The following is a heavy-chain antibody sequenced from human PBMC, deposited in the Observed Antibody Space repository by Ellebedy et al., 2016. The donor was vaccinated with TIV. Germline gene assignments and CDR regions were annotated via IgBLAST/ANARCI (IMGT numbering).Heavy chain of an antibody. CDR2: INQDGSEI. Sequence: GESLKISXAASGFTFSSYWMHWVRQDPGKGLEWVANINQDGSEIHYVDSVKGRFTISRDNAENSLYLQMNSLRAKDTAVYYCARAIGSGSSYWGQGTLVTVSS. J-gene: IGHJ4*02. CDR3: ARAIGSGSSY. D-gene: IGHD3-22*01. CDR1: GFTFSSYW. V-gene: IGHV3-7*01.